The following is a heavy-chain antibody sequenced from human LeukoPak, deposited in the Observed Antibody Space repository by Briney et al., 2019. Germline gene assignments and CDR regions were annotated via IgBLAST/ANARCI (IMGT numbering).Heavy chain of an antibody. CDR2: FYSGGST. V-gene: IGHV3-53*01. CDR1: GFSVSRNY. J-gene: IGHJ4*02. D-gene: IGHD3-10*01. Sequence: PGGSLRLSCAASGFSVSRNYMSWVRQAPREGLEWVSVFYSGGSTYYADSVKGRFTISRDNSKNTLYLQMNSLRAEDTAVYYCARDSYYGSGSYYRYTFDYWGKGTLVTVSS. CDR3: ARDSYYGSGSYYRYTFDY.